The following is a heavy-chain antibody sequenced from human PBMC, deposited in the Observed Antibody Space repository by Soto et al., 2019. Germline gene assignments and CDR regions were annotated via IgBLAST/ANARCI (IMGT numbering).Heavy chain of an antibody. J-gene: IGHJ5*02. D-gene: IGHD2-2*01. Sequence: QVQLQESGPGLVKPSETLSLTCTVSGGSISSYYWSWLRQPPGKGLDWIGYMYYSGVTNYNPSLKSRVTISEDMSMNQFSLKLSSVTAADTAVYYCAREACMSTSCSIGDRGFDPWGQGTLVTVSS. V-gene: IGHV4-59*01. CDR2: MYYSGVT. CDR1: GGSISSYY. CDR3: AREACMSTSCSIGDRGFDP.